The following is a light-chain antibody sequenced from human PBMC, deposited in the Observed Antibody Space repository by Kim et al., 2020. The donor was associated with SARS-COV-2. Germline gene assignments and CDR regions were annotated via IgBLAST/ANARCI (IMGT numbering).Light chain of an antibody. CDR3: QQHATWPPALT. V-gene: IGKV3-11*01. CDR2: DAS. J-gene: IGKJ4*01. CDR1: QSINID. Sequence: PGERATLACRASQSINIDVAWYQQKPGRAPRLLIYDASKRVSGVPARLSGSGSGIDFALTINGLEPEDFAVYYCQQHATWPPALTFGGGTKV.